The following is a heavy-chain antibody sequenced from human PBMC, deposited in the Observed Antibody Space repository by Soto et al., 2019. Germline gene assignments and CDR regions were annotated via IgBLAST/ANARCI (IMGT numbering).Heavy chain of an antibody. CDR1: GFTVTINY. V-gene: IGHV3-53*01. D-gene: IGHD5-12*01. CDR2: IYSGGTI. Sequence: EVQVVESGGGLVQPGGSLRLSCAVSGFTVTINYMSWVRQAPGKGLEWVSVIYSGGTIYYADSVKGRFTISRDTSKNILYLQMNSLRGDDTAVYYCHGYGYWGQGTLVTVSS. J-gene: IGHJ4*02. CDR3: HGYGY.